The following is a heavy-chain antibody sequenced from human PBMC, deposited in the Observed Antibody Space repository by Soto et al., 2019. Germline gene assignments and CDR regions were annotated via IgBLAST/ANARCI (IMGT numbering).Heavy chain of an antibody. CDR3: ARGGTYYDFWSGYSIDY. CDR1: GGSISSGDYY. CDR2: IYYSGST. J-gene: IGHJ4*02. D-gene: IGHD3-3*01. V-gene: IGHV4-30-4*01. Sequence: QVQLQESGPGLVKPSQTLSLTCTVSGGSISSGDYYWSWIRQPPGKGLEWIGYIYYSGSTYYNPSLESRVTISVDTSKNQFSRKLSSVTAADTAVYYCARGGTYYDFWSGYSIDYWGQGTLVTVSS.